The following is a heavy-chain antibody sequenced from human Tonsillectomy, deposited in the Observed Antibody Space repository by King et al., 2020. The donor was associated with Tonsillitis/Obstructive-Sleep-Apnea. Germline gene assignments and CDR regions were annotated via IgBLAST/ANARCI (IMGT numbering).Heavy chain of an antibody. J-gene: IGHJ3*02. D-gene: IGHD3-22*01. CDR1: GFTFSDYY. CDR2: IRSSSSYT. Sequence: HVQLVESGGGLVKPGGSLRLSCAASGFTFSDYYMSWIRQAPVKGLEWVSYIRSSSSYTNYADSGKGRFTISRDNAKNSLYLQMNSLRAEDTAVYYCARGGPDYYDSSGYPHDAFDIWGQGTMVTVSS. CDR3: ARGGPDYYDSSGYPHDAFDI. V-gene: IGHV3-11*05.